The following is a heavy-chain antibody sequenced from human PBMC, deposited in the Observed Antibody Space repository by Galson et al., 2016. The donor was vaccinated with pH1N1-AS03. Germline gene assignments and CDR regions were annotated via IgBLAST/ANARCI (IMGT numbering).Heavy chain of an antibody. J-gene: IGHJ4*02. CDR3: AKDKEAVADRRGYFFDD. V-gene: IGHV3-7*03. CDR2: IKQDGSEK. CDR1: GFTFSNYG. D-gene: IGHD6-19*01. Sequence: SLRLSCAASGFTFSNYGMSWVRQAPGKGLEWVAHIKQDGSEKYYVDSVKGRFTISRDNAKNSLYLQMNSLRAEDTAVYYCAKDKEAVADRRGYFFDDWGQGTLVTVSS.